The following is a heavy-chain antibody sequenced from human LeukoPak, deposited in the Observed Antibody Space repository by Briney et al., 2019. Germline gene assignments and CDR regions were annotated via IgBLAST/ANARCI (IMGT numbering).Heavy chain of an antibody. CDR2: ISGSGGST. CDR1: GFTFSSYA. Sequence: GGSLRLSCAASGFTFSSYAMSWVRQAPGKGLEWVSAISGSGGSTYYADSVKGRFTISRDNPKNTLYLQMNSLRAEDTAVYYCAKDLAFWSGYYIRYFQHWGQGTLVTVSS. D-gene: IGHD3-3*01. V-gene: IGHV3-23*01. CDR3: AKDLAFWSGYYIRYFQH. J-gene: IGHJ1*01.